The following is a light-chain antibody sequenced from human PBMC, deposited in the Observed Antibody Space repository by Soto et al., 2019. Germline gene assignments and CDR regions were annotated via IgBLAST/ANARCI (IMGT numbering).Light chain of an antibody. V-gene: IGKV3-11*01. Sequence: IVLTQSPVTLALSPGESAVVSCRASQSVSTSLAWYQHKPGQAPRLFIYDASKRAPGIPARFTGSGSGTDFTLTISRLEPEDIAVYYCQVRDVWPSFGQGTKVEIK. J-gene: IGKJ1*01. CDR1: QSVSTS. CDR2: DAS. CDR3: QVRDVWPS.